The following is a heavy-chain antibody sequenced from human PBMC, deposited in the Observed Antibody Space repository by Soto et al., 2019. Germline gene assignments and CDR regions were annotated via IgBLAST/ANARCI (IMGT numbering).Heavy chain of an antibody. J-gene: IGHJ5*02. V-gene: IGHV3-30-3*01. D-gene: IGHD6-13*01. CDR1: GFTFSSYA. CDR3: ARDPAPGYSSSWYWRFDP. Sequence: GGSLRLSCAASGFTFSSYAMHWVRQAPGKGLEWVAVISYDGSNKYYADSVKGRFTISRDNSKNTLYLQMNSLRVEDTAVYYCARDPAPGYSSSWYWRFDPWGQGTLVTVSS. CDR2: ISYDGSNK.